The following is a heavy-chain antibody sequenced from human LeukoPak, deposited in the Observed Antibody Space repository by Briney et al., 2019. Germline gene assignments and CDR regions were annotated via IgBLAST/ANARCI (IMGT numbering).Heavy chain of an antibody. D-gene: IGHD2-21*01. CDR2: INSDGSTT. Sequence: GGSLRLSCAASGFTFSSSWIHWVSQAPGKGLVWVSRINSDGSTTNYADSVKGRFTISRDNAKNTLYLHMNSLRAEDTAVYYCARGGESVGIFDFWGQGTLVTVSS. V-gene: IGHV3-74*01. CDR3: ARGGESVGIFDF. J-gene: IGHJ4*02. CDR1: GFTFSSSW.